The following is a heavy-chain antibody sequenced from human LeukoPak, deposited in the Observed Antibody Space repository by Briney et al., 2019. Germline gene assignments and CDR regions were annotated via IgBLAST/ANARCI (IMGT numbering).Heavy chain of an antibody. J-gene: IGHJ4*02. CDR2: IYYSGST. Sequence: SETLSLTCTVSGGSISSYYWSWIRQPPGKGPEWIGYIYYSGSTNYNPSLKSRVTISVDTSKNQFSLKLSSVTAADTAVYYCARVGYDFWSGYLDYWGQGTLVTVSS. D-gene: IGHD3-3*01. V-gene: IGHV4-59*01. CDR3: ARVGYDFWSGYLDY. CDR1: GGSISSYY.